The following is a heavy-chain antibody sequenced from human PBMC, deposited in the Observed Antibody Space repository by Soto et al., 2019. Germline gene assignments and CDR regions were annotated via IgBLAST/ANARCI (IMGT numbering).Heavy chain of an antibody. V-gene: IGHV4-30-4*01. D-gene: IGHD6-13*01. Sequence: PSETLSLTCTVSGGSISSGDSYWSWVRQPPGKGLEWIGYIFYSGSTFYNPSLKSRVTITVDTSKNQFSLKLSSVTAADTAVYYCAREAIGQHTPVAHLDYWGQGTMVTVPQ. J-gene: IGHJ4*02. CDR3: AREAIGQHTPVAHLDY. CDR2: IFYSGST. CDR1: GGSISSGDSY.